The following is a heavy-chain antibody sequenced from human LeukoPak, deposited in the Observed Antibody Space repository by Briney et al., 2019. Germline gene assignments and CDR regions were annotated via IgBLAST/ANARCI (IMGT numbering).Heavy chain of an antibody. J-gene: IGHJ4*02. CDR1: GGSFSGYY. V-gene: IGHV4-34*01. CDR2: INHSGST. CDR3: ARGRYDSSGYYYDY. Sequence: SETLSLTCAVYGGSFSGYYWSWIRQPPGKRLEWIGEINHSGSTNYNPSLKSRVTISVDTSKNQFSLKLSSVTAADTAVYYCARGRYDSSGYYYDYWGQGTLVTVSS. D-gene: IGHD3-22*01.